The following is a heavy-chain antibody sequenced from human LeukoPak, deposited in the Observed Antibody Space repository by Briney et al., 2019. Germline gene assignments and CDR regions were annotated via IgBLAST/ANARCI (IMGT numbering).Heavy chain of an antibody. J-gene: IGHJ4*02. Sequence: GASVKVSCKASGYTFISYGLSWVRQAPGQGLEWMGWISTYNGNTHYAQKLQGRVTMTTDTSTSTAYMDLRSLRSDDTATYYCARDNGGGGYRYGSNFDYWGQGTLVIVSS. V-gene: IGHV1-18*01. CDR2: ISTYNGNT. D-gene: IGHD5-18*01. CDR1: GYTFISYG. CDR3: ARDNGGGGYRYGSNFDY.